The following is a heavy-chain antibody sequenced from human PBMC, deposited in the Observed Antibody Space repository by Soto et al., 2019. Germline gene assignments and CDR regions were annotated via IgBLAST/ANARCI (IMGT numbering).Heavy chain of an antibody. CDR1: GFTFSGYW. CDR2: IKQDGSEK. CDR3: ARDRWAYGVDY. D-gene: IGHD4-17*01. V-gene: IGHV3-7*01. Sequence: EVQLVESGGGLVQPGGSLRLSCAASGFTFSGYWMSWVRQAPGKGLEWVANIKQDGSEKYYVDSVKGRFTISRDNAKNSLYLQMNSLRAEDTAVYYCARDRWAYGVDYWGQGTLVTVSS. J-gene: IGHJ4*02.